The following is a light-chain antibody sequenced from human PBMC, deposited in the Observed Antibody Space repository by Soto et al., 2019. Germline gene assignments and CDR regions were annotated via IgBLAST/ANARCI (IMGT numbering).Light chain of an antibody. CDR3: QQSYSTPIT. V-gene: IGKV1-39*01. J-gene: IGKJ5*01. CDR1: QSISSY. CDR2: AAS. Sequence: DIQMTQSPSSLSASLGDRATITCRASQSISSYLTWYQQKPGQAPKLLIYAASSLPRGVPSRFRGRGSGTAFTLTISSLQPEDFATYYCQQSYSTPITFGQGTQLE.